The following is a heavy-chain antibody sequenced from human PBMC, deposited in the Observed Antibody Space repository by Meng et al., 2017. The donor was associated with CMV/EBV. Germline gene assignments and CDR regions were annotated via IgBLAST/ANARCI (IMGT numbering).Heavy chain of an antibody. CDR1: GYTFTGYY. Sequence: ASVKVSCKASGYTFTGYYMHWVRQAPGQGLEWMGIINPSGGSTSYAQKFQGRVTMTRDTSTSTVYMELSSLRSEDTAVYYCARDRIVVVPGMDVWGQGTTVTVSS. CDR3: ARDRIVVVPGMDV. CDR2: INPSGGST. D-gene: IGHD2-2*01. V-gene: IGHV1-46*01. J-gene: IGHJ6*02.